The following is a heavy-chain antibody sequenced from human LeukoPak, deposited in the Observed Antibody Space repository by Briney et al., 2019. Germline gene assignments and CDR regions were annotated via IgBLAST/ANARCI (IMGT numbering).Heavy chain of an antibody. CDR2: INPSCGST. CDR1: GYTFTGYY. D-gene: IGHD2/OR15-2a*01. CDR3: ARDLSRMSLMGWFDP. V-gene: IGHV1-46*01. J-gene: IGHJ5*02. Sequence: ASVKVSCKASGYTFTGYYMHWVRQAPGQGLEWMGIINPSCGSTSYAQKFQGRVTITRDTSTSTVYMELSSLRSEDTAVYYCARDLSRMSLMGWFDPWGQGTLVTVSS.